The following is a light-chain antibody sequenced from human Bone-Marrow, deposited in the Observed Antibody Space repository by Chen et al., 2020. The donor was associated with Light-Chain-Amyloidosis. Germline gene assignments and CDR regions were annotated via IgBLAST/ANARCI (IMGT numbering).Light chain of an antibody. CDR2: AVS. J-gene: IGLJ3*02. V-gene: IGLV2-14*01. Sequence: QSALTQPASVSGSPGQSITISCSGTSTDIGGYNYVSWYQQHPGQAPKLVIYAVSNRPSGVSVRFSSSKSCHPASLTISGFEADYLAEYLCSAYTLKDWVFVSGTTVTVL. CDR3: SAYTLKDWV. CDR1: STDIGGYNY.